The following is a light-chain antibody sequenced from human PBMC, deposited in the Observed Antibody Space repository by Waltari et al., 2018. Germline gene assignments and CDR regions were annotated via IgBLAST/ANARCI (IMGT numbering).Light chain of an antibody. V-gene: IGKV3-20*01. J-gene: IGKJ4*01. CDR2: GAS. CDR3: EQYDGSVLT. Sequence: IVLTQSPDTLSLSPGERATLSCRASQAIGHNFLVWSQQKPGQAPRPLIHGASRRATGVPDRFSGSGSGTDFALTISRLEVEDFAVYYCEQYDGSVLTFGGGTKLEIK. CDR1: QAIGHNF.